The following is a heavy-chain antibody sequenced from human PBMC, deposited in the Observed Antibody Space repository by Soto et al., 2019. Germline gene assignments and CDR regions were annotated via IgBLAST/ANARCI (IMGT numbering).Heavy chain of an antibody. CDR2: IYHSGST. J-gene: IGHJ3*02. V-gene: IGHV4-4*02. Sequence: QVQLQESGPGLVKPSGTLSLTCAVSGGSISSSNWWSWVRQPPGKGLEWIGEIYHSGSTNYNPSLKSRVTISVDKSKHQFSLKLSSVTAADTAVYYCARDQGYGSGLDAFDIWGQGTMVTVSS. CDR1: GGSISSSNW. D-gene: IGHD3-10*01. CDR3: ARDQGYGSGLDAFDI.